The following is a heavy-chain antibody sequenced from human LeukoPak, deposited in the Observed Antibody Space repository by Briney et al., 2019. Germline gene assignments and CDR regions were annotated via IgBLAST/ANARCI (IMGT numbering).Heavy chain of an antibody. D-gene: IGHD3-10*01. CDR1: VYTFTGYY. Sequence: ASVKVSCKASVYTFTGYYMHWVRQAPGQGLEWMGWINPNSGGTNYAQKFQGRVTMTRDTSISTAYMELSRLRSDDTAVYYCARSMVRGVIIGMDWGQGTLVTVSS. CDR3: ARSMVRGVIIGMD. J-gene: IGHJ4*02. V-gene: IGHV1-2*02. CDR2: INPNSGGT.